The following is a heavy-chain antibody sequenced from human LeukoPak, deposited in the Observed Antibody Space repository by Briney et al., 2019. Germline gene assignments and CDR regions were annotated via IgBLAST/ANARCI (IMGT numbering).Heavy chain of an antibody. CDR3: ARQRGSGWYHPHLF. CDR2: MYYSGTT. J-gene: IGHJ4*02. Sequence: PSETLSLTCSASGGSINTRSYFWGWIRQSPGKGLEWIASMYYSGTTYYNPSLKSRVTISVDTYKTQLSLRLSPVTAADTAVYYCARQRGSGWYHPHLFWGQGILVTVSS. V-gene: IGHV4-39*01. CDR1: GGSINTRSYF. D-gene: IGHD6-19*01.